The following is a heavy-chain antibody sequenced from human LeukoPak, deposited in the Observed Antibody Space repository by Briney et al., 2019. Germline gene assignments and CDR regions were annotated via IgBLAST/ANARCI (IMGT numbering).Heavy chain of an antibody. Sequence: SETLSLTCTVSGASITSYYWSWIRQPPGKALEWIGYIYYSGSTNYNPSLKSRVTISVDTSKNQFSLELRSVTAADTAVYYCASEVVTSIEYFQHWGQGTLVTVFS. CDR1: GASITSYY. CDR3: ASEVVTSIEYFQH. J-gene: IGHJ1*01. D-gene: IGHD2-21*02. V-gene: IGHV4-59*01. CDR2: IYYSGST.